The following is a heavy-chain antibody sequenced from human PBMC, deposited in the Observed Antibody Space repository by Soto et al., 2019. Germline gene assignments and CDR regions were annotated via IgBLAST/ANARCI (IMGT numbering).Heavy chain of an antibody. D-gene: IGHD5-12*01. J-gene: IGHJ6*03. Sequence: GGSLRLSCAASGFTFSSYWMSWVRQAPGKGLEWVANIKQDGSEKYYVDSVKGRFTISRDNAKNSLYLQMNSLRAEDTAVYYCASYSGYDAMNFYYYYYMDVWGKGTTVTVSS. V-gene: IGHV3-7*01. CDR1: GFTFSSYW. CDR2: IKQDGSEK. CDR3: ASYSGYDAMNFYYYYYMDV.